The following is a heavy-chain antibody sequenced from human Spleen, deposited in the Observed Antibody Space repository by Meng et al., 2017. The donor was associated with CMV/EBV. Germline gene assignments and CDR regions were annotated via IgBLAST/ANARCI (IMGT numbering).Heavy chain of an antibody. Sequence: ASVKVSCKASGYFFSDHFMHWVRQAPGQGLEWMGWIKPNSGNTNYAQNFQGRVTMTRDTSISTAYMELSRLRSDDTAVYYCARVRSYSTLDYWGQGTLVTVSS. V-gene: IGHV1-2*02. CDR1: GYFFSDHF. D-gene: IGHD1-26*01. J-gene: IGHJ4*02. CDR2: IKPNSGNT. CDR3: ARVRSYSTLDY.